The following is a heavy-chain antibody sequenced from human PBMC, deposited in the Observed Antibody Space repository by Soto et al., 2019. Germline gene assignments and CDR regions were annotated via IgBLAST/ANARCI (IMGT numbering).Heavy chain of an antibody. CDR1: GFTFSSYE. Sequence: PGGSLRLSCAASGFTFSSYEMNWVRQAPGKGLEWVSYISSSGSTIYYADSVKGRLTISRDNAKNSLYLQMNSLRAEDTAVYYCERLEQPYYYYGMDVWGQGTTVTISS. CDR2: ISSSGSTI. D-gene: IGHD1-1*01. J-gene: IGHJ6*02. V-gene: IGHV3-48*03. CDR3: ERLEQPYYYYGMDV.